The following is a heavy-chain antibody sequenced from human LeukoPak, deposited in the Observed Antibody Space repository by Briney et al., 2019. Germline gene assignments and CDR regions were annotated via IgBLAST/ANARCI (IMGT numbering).Heavy chain of an antibody. V-gene: IGHV1-18*01. CDR3: ARVYDFWSGYYFDY. CDR2: ISAYNGKT. Sequence: ASVKVSCKASGYTFTNYGISWVRQAPGQGLEWMGWISAYNGKTNYAQNLQGRVTMTTDTSTSTAYMELRSLRSDDTAVYYCARVYDFWSGYYFDYWGQGTLVTVSS. CDR1: GYTFTNYG. J-gene: IGHJ4*02. D-gene: IGHD3-3*01.